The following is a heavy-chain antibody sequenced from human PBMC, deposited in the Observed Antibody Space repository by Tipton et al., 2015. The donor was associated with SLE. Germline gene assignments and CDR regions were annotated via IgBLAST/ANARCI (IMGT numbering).Heavy chain of an antibody. V-gene: IGHV3-53*01. Sequence: SLRLSCAASGFTVTDNYMNWVRQAPGKGLEWVSVIYSGGSTYYADSVKGRFTISRDNSKNTLYLQMNSLRAEDTAVYYCASELGILWGFEYWGQGTLVTVSS. J-gene: IGHJ4*02. D-gene: IGHD7-27*01. CDR2: IYSGGST. CDR3: ASELGILWGFEY. CDR1: GFTVTDNY.